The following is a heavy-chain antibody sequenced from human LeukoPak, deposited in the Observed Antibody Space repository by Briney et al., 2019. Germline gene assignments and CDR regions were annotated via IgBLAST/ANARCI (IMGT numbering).Heavy chain of an antibody. J-gene: IGHJ3*02. CDR1: GFTLSNYW. D-gene: IGHD1-26*01. Sequence: GGALRLPCSASGFTLSNYWMHWVRQAPGQGLVWVSRINTDGSSTNYADSVKGRFTVSRDNAKNTLYLQMNSLRAEDTAVYYCARVIGWDEPFDIWGQGTMVTVSS. CDR2: INTDGSST. CDR3: ARVIGWDEPFDI. V-gene: IGHV3-74*01.